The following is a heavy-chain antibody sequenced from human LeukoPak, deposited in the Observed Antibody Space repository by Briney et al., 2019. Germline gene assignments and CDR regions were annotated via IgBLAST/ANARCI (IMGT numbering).Heavy chain of an antibody. CDR2: INPNSGGT. CDR1: GYTFTGYY. D-gene: IGHD2-21*01. V-gene: IGHV1-2*02. J-gene: IGHJ4*02. Sequence: GASVTVSCKASGYTFTGYYMHWVGQAAGQGVEGMGWINPNSGGTNYAQKFQGRGTMTRDTSNSTAYMELSRLRSDDTAVYYCARVSIAGYSLYYFDYWGQGTLVTVSS. CDR3: ARVSIAGYSLYYFDY.